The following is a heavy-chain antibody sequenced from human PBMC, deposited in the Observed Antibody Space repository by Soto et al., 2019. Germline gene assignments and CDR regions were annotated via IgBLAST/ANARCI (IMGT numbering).Heavy chain of an antibody. V-gene: IGHV3-11*06. CDR3: ASGGYSWNYYWFDP. D-gene: IGHD1-7*01. Sequence: GSLGLPCATPGFTFSDYYMSWIRQAPGKGLERVSYISSSSRYTNYADSVKGRFTISRDNGKNTLYLQFNSLRAEDTAVYYCASGGYSWNYYWFDPWGQGTLVTVSS. CDR1: GFTFSDYY. J-gene: IGHJ5*02. CDR2: ISSSSRYT.